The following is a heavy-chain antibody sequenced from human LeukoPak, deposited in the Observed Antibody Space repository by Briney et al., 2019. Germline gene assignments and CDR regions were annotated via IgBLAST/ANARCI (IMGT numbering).Heavy chain of an antibody. CDR2: IYYSRST. Sequence: SETLSLTCTVSGGSISSYYWSWIRQPPGKGPEWTGYIYYSRSTNYNPSLKSRVTISVDTSKNQFSLKLSSVTAADTAVYYCARLYDYVWGSYRYWYFDYWGQGTLGTVSS. CDR1: GGSISSYY. CDR3: ARLYDYVWGSYRYWYFDY. V-gene: IGHV4-59*08. J-gene: IGHJ4*02. D-gene: IGHD3-16*02.